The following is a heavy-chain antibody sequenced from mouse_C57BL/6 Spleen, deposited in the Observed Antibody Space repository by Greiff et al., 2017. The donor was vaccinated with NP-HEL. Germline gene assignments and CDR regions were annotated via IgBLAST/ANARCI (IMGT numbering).Heavy chain of an antibody. Sequence: QVQLQQPGAELVRPGSSVKLSCKASGYTFTSYWMDWVKQRPGQGLEWIGNIYPSDSETHYNQKFKDKATLTVDKSSSTAYMQLSSLTSEYSAVYYCAREGSGYLLSYFDYWGQGTTLTVSS. V-gene: IGHV1-61*01. CDR3: AREGSGYLLSYFDY. CDR1: GYTFTSYW. CDR2: IYPSDSET. J-gene: IGHJ2*01. D-gene: IGHD3-2*02.